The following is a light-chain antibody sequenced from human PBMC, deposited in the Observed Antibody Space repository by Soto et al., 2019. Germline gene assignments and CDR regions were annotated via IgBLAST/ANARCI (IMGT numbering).Light chain of an antibody. CDR2: GAS. J-gene: IGKJ4*01. Sequence: EIVLRQDPGKLSVFAGERTTISYRASQSVSSRYLAWYQQKPGQAPRRLIYGASSRATGIPDRFSGSGYGTDVTRTRSRLEPEDFAGYYGQQYGSSPCTVGGGTKVEIK. V-gene: IGKV3-20*01. CDR3: QQYGSSPCT. CDR1: QSVSSRY.